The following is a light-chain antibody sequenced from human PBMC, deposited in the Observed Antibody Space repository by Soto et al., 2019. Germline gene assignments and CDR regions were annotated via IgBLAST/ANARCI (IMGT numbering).Light chain of an antibody. Sequence: EIVLTQSPGTLSASPGERAILSCRASESLANTNIAWYQQQPGQAPRFLISSESKRAIGIPDRFRGGGSGTDFTLTISSLEPEDFAIYFCHQFGRSPVTFGGGTTVDI. CDR1: ESLANTN. CDR3: HQFGRSPVT. CDR2: SES. V-gene: IGKV3-20*01. J-gene: IGKJ4*01.